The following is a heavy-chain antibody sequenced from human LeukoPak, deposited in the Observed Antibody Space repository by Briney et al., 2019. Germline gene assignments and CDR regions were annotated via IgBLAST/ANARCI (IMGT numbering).Heavy chain of an antibody. CDR1: GYTFTSYG. Sequence: GASVKVSRKASGYTFTSYGISWVRQAPGQGLEWMGWISAYNGNTNYAQKLQGRVTMTTDTSTSTAYMELRSLRSDDTAVYYCARSPQDIVLMVYAYDWFDPWGQGTLVTVSS. D-gene: IGHD2-8*01. V-gene: IGHV1-18*01. CDR2: ISAYNGNT. CDR3: ARSPQDIVLMVYAYDWFDP. J-gene: IGHJ5*02.